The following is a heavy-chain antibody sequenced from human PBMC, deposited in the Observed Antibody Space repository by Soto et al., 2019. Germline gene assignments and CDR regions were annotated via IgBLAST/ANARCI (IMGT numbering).Heavy chain of an antibody. CDR3: ARSPGHCSGTSCYGYFDS. CDR2: ISWNSNII. D-gene: IGHD2-2*01. CDR1: GFSFDDYA. Sequence: EVQLVESGGGLVQPGRSLRLSCVASGFSFDDYAMHWVRQVPGRGLEWVSSISWNSNIIGYADSVKGRFTISRDSAKKSLYLQMNSLRPEDTALYCCARSPGHCSGTSCYGYFDSWGQGTLVTVSS. V-gene: IGHV3-9*01. J-gene: IGHJ4*02.